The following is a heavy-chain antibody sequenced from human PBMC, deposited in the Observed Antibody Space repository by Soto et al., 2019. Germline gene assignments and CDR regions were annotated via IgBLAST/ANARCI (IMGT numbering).Heavy chain of an antibody. D-gene: IGHD1-1*01. V-gene: IGHV3-21*01. J-gene: IGHJ4*02. CDR1: GFTFSSYS. CDR3: ARDGGEGLEPNLDY. Sequence: EVQLVESGGGLVKPGGSLRLSCAASGFTFSSYSMNWVRQAPGKGLEWVSSISSSSSYIYYADSVKGRFTISRDNAKNSLYLQMNSLRAEDTAVYYCARDGGEGLEPNLDYWGQGTLVTVSS. CDR2: ISSSSSYI.